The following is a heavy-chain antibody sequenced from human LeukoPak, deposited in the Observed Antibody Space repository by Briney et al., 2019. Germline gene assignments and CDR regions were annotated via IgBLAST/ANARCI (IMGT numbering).Heavy chain of an antibody. CDR2: ISGSGDST. V-gene: IGHV3-23*01. Sequence: GSLRLSCAASGFTFSSYAMSWVRQAPGKGLEWVSTISGSGDSTYYADSVKGRFTISRDNSKNTLYLQMNSLRAEDTAVYYCANPFFGSGNFDYWGQGTLVTVSS. CDR3: ANPFFGSGNFDY. J-gene: IGHJ4*02. D-gene: IGHD3-10*01. CDR1: GFTFSSYA.